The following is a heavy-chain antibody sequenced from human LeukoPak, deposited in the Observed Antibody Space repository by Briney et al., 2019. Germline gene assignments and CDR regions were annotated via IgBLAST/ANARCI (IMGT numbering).Heavy chain of an antibody. J-gene: IGHJ4*02. CDR2: IKSETDGRTT. CDR1: GFTFSNAW. Sequence: GRSLRLSCAASGFTFSNAWMTGVRQAPGKGLEGVGRIKSETDGRTTDHAAPVKGRFTISRDDSKNTVFLQMNSLKTEDTAVYYCPTLGYSYSYLVYWGQGTLVTVSS. D-gene: IGHD5-18*01. V-gene: IGHV3-15*01. CDR3: PTLGYSYSYLVY.